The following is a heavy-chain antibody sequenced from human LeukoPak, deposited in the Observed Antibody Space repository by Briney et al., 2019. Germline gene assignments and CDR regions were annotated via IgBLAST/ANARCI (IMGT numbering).Heavy chain of an antibody. CDR1: GGSVSSGSYY. CDR3: AREGLATMIRGVIPY. J-gene: IGHJ4*02. CDR2: IYYSGNT. Sequence: SETLFLTCTVSGGSVSSGSYYWSWIRQPPGKGLEWIGYIYYSGNTNYNPSLKSRVTISVDTSKNQFSLKLSSVTAADTAVYYCAREGLATMIRGVIPYWGQGTLVTASS. D-gene: IGHD3-10*01. V-gene: IGHV4-61*01.